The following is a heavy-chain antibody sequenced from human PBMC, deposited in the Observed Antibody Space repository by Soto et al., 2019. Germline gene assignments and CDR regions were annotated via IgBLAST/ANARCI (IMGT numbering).Heavy chain of an antibody. CDR1: GGSFSGYY. CDR2: INHSGST. D-gene: IGHD2-8*01. Sequence: PSETLSLTCAVYGGSFSGYYWSWIRQPPGKGLEWIGEINHSGSTNYNPSLKSRVTISVDTSKNQFSLKLSSVTAADTAVYYCARGMVINRLVYSGQGTLVTVSS. J-gene: IGHJ4*02. V-gene: IGHV4-34*01. CDR3: ARGMVINRLVY.